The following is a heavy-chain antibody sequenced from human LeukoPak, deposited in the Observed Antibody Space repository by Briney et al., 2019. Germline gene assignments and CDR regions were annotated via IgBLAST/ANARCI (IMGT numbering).Heavy chain of an antibody. D-gene: IGHD6-13*01. Sequence: ASVKVSCKASGYTFTGYYMHWARQAPGQGLEWMGWINPNSGGTNYAQKFQGRVTMTRDTSISTAYMELSRLRSDDTAVYYCARDLSSSWSPRFDPWGQGTLVTVSS. CDR1: GYTFTGYY. CDR2: INPNSGGT. J-gene: IGHJ5*02. V-gene: IGHV1-2*02. CDR3: ARDLSSSWSPRFDP.